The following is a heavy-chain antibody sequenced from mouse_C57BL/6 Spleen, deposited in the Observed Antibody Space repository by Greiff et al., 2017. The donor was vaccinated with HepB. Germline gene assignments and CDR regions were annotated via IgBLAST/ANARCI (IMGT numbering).Heavy chain of an antibody. CDR3: ARSYYYGSPGYFDV. V-gene: IGHV5-17*01. CDR1: GFTFSDYG. J-gene: IGHJ1*03. Sequence: EVKLVESGGGLVKPGGSLKLSCAASGFTFSDYGMHWVRQAPEKGLEWVAYISSGSSTIYYADTVKGRFTISRDNAKNTLFLQMSSLRSEDTAMYYCARSYYYGSPGYFDVWGTGTTVTVSS. D-gene: IGHD1-1*01. CDR2: ISSGSSTI.